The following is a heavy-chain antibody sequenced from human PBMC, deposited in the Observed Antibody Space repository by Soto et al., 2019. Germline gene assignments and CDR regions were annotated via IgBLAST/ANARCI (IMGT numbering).Heavy chain of an antibody. CDR2: MNPNSGNT. CDR1: GYTFTSYD. Sequence: GASVKVSCKASGYTFTSYDINWVRQATGQGLEWMGWMNPNSGNTGYAQKFQGRVTMTRNTSISTAYMELSSLRSEDTAVCYCARWDILTGYSSPYYGMDVWGQGTKVTVSS. V-gene: IGHV1-8*01. D-gene: IGHD3-9*01. CDR3: ARWDILTGYSSPYYGMDV. J-gene: IGHJ6*02.